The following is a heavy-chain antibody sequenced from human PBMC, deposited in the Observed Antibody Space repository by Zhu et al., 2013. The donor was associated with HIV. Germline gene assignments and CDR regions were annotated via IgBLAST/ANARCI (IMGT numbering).Heavy chain of an antibody. D-gene: IGHD1-26*01. CDR1: GYTFAAYY. J-gene: IGHJ4*02. Sequence: QVQLVQSGAEVKKPGASVRVSCHGSGYTFAAYYIHWVRQAPGQGLEWMGYINTNSGNTGYAKKFQGRVTFTRNTSIDTAYMELSSLTSEDTAVYYCARGQWELPLLHEYWGQGTLVTVSS. CDR2: INTNSGNT. CDR3: ARGQWELPLLHEY. V-gene: IGHV1-8*03.